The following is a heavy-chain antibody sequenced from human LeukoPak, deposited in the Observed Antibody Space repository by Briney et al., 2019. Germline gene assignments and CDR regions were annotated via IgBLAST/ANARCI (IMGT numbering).Heavy chain of an antibody. CDR2: IYDSGTT. CDR3: ATHRRSGSGGSENAFEI. V-gene: IGHV4-39*01. D-gene: IGHD5-12*01. J-gene: IGHJ3*02. CDR1: GGTISSSAFH. Sequence: SSETLSLTCTVSGGTISSSAFHWAWIRQAPGKGLEWIGNIYDSGTTHYNPSLKSRVTISGDTSKNQFSLKLNSVTAADTAIYYCATHRRSGSGGSENAFEIWGQGTMVTVSS.